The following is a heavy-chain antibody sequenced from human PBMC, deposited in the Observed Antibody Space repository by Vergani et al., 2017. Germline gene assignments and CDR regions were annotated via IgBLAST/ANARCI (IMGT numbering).Heavy chain of an antibody. CDR3: AKEIEDSSSRGYYGMDV. CDR2: ISYDGSNK. D-gene: IGHD6-13*01. V-gene: IGHV3-30*18. CDR1: GFTFSSYG. Sequence: QVQLVESGGGVVQPGRSLRLSCAASGFTFSSYGMHWVRQAPGKGLEWVAVISYDGSNKYYADSVKGRFTISRENSKNTLYLQMNSLRAEDTDGYYCAKEIEDSSSRGYYGMDVWGQGTTVTVSS. J-gene: IGHJ6*02.